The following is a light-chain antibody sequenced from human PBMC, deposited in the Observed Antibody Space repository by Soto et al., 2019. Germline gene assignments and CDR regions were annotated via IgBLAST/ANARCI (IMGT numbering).Light chain of an antibody. J-gene: IGKJ1*01. CDR2: GAS. V-gene: IGKV3-20*01. Sequence: EIVLTQSPGTLSLSPGERATLSCRASQSVSGSDLAWYQQKPGQAPRLLIYGASSRATGIPDRFSGSGSGTDFTLTISRMEPEDFAVYYCQQFSSTPSWTFGQGTKVDIK. CDR3: QQFSSTPSWT. CDR1: QSVSGSD.